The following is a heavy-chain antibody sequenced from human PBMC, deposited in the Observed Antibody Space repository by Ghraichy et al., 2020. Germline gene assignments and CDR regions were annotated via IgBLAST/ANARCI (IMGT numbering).Heavy chain of an antibody. CDR1: GGSFSGYY. CDR2: INHSGST. V-gene: IGHV4-34*01. J-gene: IGHJ4*02. Sequence: SETLSLTCAVYGGSFSGYYWSWIRQPPGKGLEWIGEINHSGSTNYNPSLKSRVTISVDTSKNQFSLKLSSVTAADTAVYYCARGRGRFSNRGIAVAGTAVFFDYWGQGTLVTVSS. D-gene: IGHD6-19*01. CDR3: ARGRGRFSNRGIAVAGTAVFFDY.